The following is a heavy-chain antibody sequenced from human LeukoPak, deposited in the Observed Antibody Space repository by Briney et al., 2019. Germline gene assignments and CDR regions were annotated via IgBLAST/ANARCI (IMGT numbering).Heavy chain of an antibody. CDR1: GFTFSSYG. D-gene: IGHD1-26*01. V-gene: IGHV3-30*18. J-gene: IGHJ4*02. Sequence: GGSLRLSCAASGFTFSSYGMHWVRQAPGKGLEWVAAISYDGSNKYYADSVKGRFTISRDNSKNTLYLQMNSLRAEDTAVYYCAKTIREKISGSYATFDYWGQGTLVTVSS. CDR3: AKTIREKISGSYATFDY. CDR2: ISYDGSNK.